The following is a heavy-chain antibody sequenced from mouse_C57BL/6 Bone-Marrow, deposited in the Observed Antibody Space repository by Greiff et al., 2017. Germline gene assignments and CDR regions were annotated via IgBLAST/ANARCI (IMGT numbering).Heavy chain of an antibody. Sequence: VQLQQSGAELVKPGASVKMSCKASGYTFTSYWITWVKQRPGQGLEWIGDIYPGSGSTKYNEKLESKATLTVDTSSSTACMQLSNLTSEDSAVYCGARPYCSNYWYLDVWGTGTTVTVSS. D-gene: IGHD2-5*01. CDR2: IYPGSGST. V-gene: IGHV1-55*01. J-gene: IGHJ1*03. CDR1: GYTFTSYW. CDR3: ARPYCSNYWYLDV.